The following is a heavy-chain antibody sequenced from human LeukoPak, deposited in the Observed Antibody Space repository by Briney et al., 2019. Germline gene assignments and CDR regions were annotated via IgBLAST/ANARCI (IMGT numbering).Heavy chain of an antibody. D-gene: IGHD3-10*02. Sequence: GESLRLSCAAAGFSFSSYGMHWVRQAPGKGLEWVAFIWYDGSNQDYADSVKGRFTISRDNAKNSVYLQMNSLRAEDTAVYYCARDFSDVRGNIFDSWGQGTLVTVSS. V-gene: IGHV3-33*01. CDR2: IWYDGSNQ. CDR1: GFSFSSYG. CDR3: ARDFSDVRGNIFDS. J-gene: IGHJ4*02.